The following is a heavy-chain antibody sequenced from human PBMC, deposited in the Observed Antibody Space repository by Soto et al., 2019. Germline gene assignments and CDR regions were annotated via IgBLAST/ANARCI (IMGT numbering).Heavy chain of an antibody. CDR3: TRARLIWFGNAFDI. Sequence: GGSLRLSCTASGFTFGDYAMSWFRQAPGKGLEWVGFIRSKAYGGTTKYAASVKGRFTISRDDSKSIAYLQMNSLKTEDTAVYYCTRARLIWFGNAFDIWGQGTMVTVSS. CDR1: GFTFGDYA. CDR2: IRSKAYGGTT. D-gene: IGHD3-10*01. J-gene: IGHJ3*02. V-gene: IGHV3-49*03.